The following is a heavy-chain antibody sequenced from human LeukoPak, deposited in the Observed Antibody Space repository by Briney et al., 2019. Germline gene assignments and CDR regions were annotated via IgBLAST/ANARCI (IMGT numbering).Heavy chain of an antibody. J-gene: IGHJ3*02. CDR1: GFSLSTSGMC. Sequence: GSGPTLVNPTQTLXLTCTFSGFSLSTSGMCVSWIRQPPGKALEWLARIDWDDDKYYSTSLKTRLTISKDTSKNQVVLRMTSMDPVDTATYYCARIRYYYDSSGYYSDIWGQGTMVTVSS. CDR2: IDWDDDK. V-gene: IGHV2-70*11. D-gene: IGHD3-22*01. CDR3: ARIRYYYDSSGYYSDI.